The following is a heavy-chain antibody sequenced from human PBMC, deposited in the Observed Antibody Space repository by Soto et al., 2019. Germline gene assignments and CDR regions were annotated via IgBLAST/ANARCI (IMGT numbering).Heavy chain of an antibody. Sequence: QLQLVESGGGVVQPGTSLRLSCAASGFTFTNSDMHLVRQAPGQGLEWMAIILSDGSNTYYADSVKGRFTIYRDNTKNTQYLQMNDLRAEDTALYYCAKDRSRTWYFDYWGQGTLVTVSS. CDR3: AKDRSRTWYFDY. D-gene: IGHD2-2*01. CDR2: ILSDGSNT. CDR1: GFTFTNSD. J-gene: IGHJ4*02. V-gene: IGHV3-30*18.